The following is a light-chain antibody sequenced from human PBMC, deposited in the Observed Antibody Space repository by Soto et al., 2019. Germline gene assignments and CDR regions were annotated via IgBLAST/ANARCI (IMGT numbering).Light chain of an antibody. CDR2: DAS. CDR1: QSVGSY. Sequence: EIVLTQSPATLSLSPGERATLSCRASQSVGSYLAWYQQKPGRAPRLLIYDASNRATGIPARFSGGGSGTDFALTISRLEPEDFAVYYCQQRSNCPWTFGQGTKVEIK. V-gene: IGKV3-11*01. J-gene: IGKJ1*01. CDR3: QQRSNCPWT.